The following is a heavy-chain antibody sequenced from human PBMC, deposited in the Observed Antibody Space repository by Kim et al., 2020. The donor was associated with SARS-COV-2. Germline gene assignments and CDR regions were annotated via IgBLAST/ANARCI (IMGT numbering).Heavy chain of an antibody. Sequence: GGSLRLSCAASGFTFSNAWMSWVRQAPGKGLEWVGRIKSKTDGGTTDYAAPVKGRFTISRDDSKNTLYLQMNSLKTEDTAVYYCTGSVAARLGDYYYYYYGMDVWGQGTTVTVSS. D-gene: IGHD6-6*01. V-gene: IGHV3-15*01. CDR3: TGSVAARLGDYYYYYYGMDV. CDR1: GFTFSNAW. J-gene: IGHJ6*02. CDR2: IKSKTDGGTT.